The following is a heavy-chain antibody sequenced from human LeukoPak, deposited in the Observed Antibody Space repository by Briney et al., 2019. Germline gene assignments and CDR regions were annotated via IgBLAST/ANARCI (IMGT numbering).Heavy chain of an antibody. D-gene: IGHD5-12*01. V-gene: IGHV4-38-2*02. Sequence: SETLSLTCVVSGYSISSGYYWGWIRQPPGKGLEWIGSIYHSGRTFYNPSLKSRVTISVDTSKNQFSLKLSSVTAADTAVYYCARDGYSGNDGLWGQGSLVTVSS. CDR1: GYSISSGYY. J-gene: IGHJ4*02. CDR2: IYHSGRT. CDR3: ARDGYSGNDGL.